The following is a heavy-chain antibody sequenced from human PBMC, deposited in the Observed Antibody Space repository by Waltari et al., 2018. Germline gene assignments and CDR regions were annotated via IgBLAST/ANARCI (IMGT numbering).Heavy chain of an antibody. J-gene: IGHJ3*02. D-gene: IGHD2-15*01. CDR3: ATLPRDIVVVVAATDAFDI. CDR2: IYSGGSST. CDR1: GFTFSSYA. V-gene: IGHV3-23*03. Sequence: EVQLLESGGGLVQPGGSLRLSCAASGFTFSSYAMSLVRQAPGQGRAWVSVIYSGGSSTYYADSVKGRFTISRDNSKNTLYLQMNSLRAEDTAVYYCATLPRDIVVVVAATDAFDIWGQGTMVTVSS.